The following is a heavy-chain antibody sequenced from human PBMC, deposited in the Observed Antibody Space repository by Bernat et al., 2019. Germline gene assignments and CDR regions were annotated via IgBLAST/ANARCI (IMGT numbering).Heavy chain of an antibody. CDR3: ARGGVLAYCGGDCYSGADDDY. D-gene: IGHD2-21*01. J-gene: IGHJ4*02. CDR2: ISSSGSTI. CDR1: GFTFSSYE. Sequence: EVQLVESGGGLVQPGGSLRLSCAASGFTFSSYEMNWVRQAPGKGLEWVSYISSSGSTIYYADSVKGRFTISRDNAKNSLYQQMNSLRAEDTAVYYCARGGVLAYCGGDCYSGADDDYWGQGTLVTVSS. V-gene: IGHV3-48*03.